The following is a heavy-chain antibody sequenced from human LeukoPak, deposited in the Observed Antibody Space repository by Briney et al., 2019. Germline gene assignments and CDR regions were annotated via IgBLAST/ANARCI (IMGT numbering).Heavy chain of an antibody. CDR2: INWNGGRT. D-gene: IGHD3-10*01. J-gene: IGHJ4*02. CDR3: AKDMWRFGELDYDY. Sequence: GGSLRLSCAASGFTFDDYGMSWVRQAPGKGLEWVSGINWNGGRTGYADSVKGRFTISRDNAKNSLYLQMNSLRDEDTALYYCAKDMWRFGELDYDYWGQGTLVTVSS. V-gene: IGHV3-20*04. CDR1: GFTFDDYG.